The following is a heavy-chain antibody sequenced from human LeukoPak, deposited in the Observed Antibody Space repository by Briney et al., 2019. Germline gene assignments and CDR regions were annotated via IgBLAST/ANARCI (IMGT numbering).Heavy chain of an antibody. CDR2: MSSDGNAM. CDR3: VRESEYYFDHSASFDY. CDR1: GFTFTAYL. J-gene: IGHJ4*02. Sequence: GGSLRLSCAASGFTFTAYLIHWVRQAPGKGLEWVAVMSSDGNAMFYADSVKGRFTISRDNSKNTSYLQMNSLRAEDTAVYYCVRESEYYFDHSASFDYWGQGALVTVSS. V-gene: IGHV3-30-3*01. D-gene: IGHD3-22*01.